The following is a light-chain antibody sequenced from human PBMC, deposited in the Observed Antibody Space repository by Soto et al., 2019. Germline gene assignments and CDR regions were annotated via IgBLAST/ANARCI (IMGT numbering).Light chain of an antibody. V-gene: IGLV2-14*02. CDR3: SSYTSSEGV. J-gene: IGLJ1*01. CDR2: EVT. CDR1: SRDIGTSNL. Sequence: QSVLTQPASVSGSPGQSITISCTGTSRDIGTSNLVSWYQQYPGKAPKLMIYEVTKRPSGISYRFSGSKSGNTASLTISGLQAEDEADYYCSSYTSSEGVFGTGTKVTVL.